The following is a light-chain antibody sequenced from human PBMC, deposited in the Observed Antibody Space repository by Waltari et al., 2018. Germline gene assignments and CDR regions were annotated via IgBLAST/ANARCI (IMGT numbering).Light chain of an antibody. J-gene: IGKJ1*01. Sequence: DIQMTQSPSTLSASVGDRVTITCRASQSISIWLAWYQQKPGKAPKVLIYKTSNLESGVPLRFSGSGSGTEFTLTISSLQPDDFATYYCQQYTSYPWTFGQGTKVEIK. V-gene: IGKV1-5*03. CDR2: KTS. CDR1: QSISIW. CDR3: QQYTSYPWT.